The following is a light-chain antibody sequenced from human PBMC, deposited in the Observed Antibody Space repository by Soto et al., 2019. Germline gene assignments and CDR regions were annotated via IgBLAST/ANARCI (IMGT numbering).Light chain of an antibody. CDR3: AAWEDGLNGPV. V-gene: IGLV1-44*01. CDR1: ISNIGSNT. Sequence: QSVLTQPPSASGTPGQRVTISCSGSISNIGSNTVNWYQQLPGTAPKLLIYSNNRRPSGVPDRFSGSKSGTSASLAISGLQSEDESDYDSAAWEDGLNGPVFGGGTEVTVL. CDR2: SNN. J-gene: IGLJ2*01.